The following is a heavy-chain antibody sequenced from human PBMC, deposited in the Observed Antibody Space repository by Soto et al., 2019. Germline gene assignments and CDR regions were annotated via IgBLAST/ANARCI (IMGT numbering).Heavy chain of an antibody. CDR3: AHTYYASGAYFDY. CDR1: GFSLSTSSGVG. D-gene: IGHD3-10*01. CDR2: IYWDDDK. V-gene: IGHV2-5*02. J-gene: IGHJ4*02. Sequence: QITLKESGPTLVKPTQTLTLTCTFSGFSLSTSSGVGVGWIRQPPGKALEWLALIYWDDDKRYSPSLQSRLTLTKDTSKNQVVLTMTNMDPVDTATYYCAHTYYASGAYFDYWGQGTLVTVSS.